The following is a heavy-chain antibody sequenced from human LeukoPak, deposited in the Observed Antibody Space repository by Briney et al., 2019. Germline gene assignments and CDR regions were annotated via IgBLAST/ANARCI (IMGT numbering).Heavy chain of an antibody. CDR1: GYSLTSYW. V-gene: IGHV5-51*01. CDR2: IYPGDSDT. D-gene: IGHD3-10*01. Sequence: GESLKISCKGSGYSLTSYWIGWVRQMPGKGLEWMGIIYPGDSDTRYSPSFQGQVTISADKSISTAYLQWSSLKASDTAMYYCARELDTMVRGVIGEFDYWGQGTLVTVSS. CDR3: ARELDTMVRGVIGEFDY. J-gene: IGHJ4*02.